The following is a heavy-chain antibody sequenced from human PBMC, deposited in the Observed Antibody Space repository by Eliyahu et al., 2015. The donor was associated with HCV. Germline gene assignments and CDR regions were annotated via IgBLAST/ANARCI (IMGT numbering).Heavy chain of an antibody. J-gene: IGHJ4*02. CDR1: GYTFSKYY. Sequence: QVQLVQSGAEVKKPGASVRVSCQAAGYTFSKYYIHWVRQAPGQGLEWMGVINPSGGSTSYAQLFQGRVTVTRDTSASTVYMELSGLRSEDTAVYYCARGEILTGYYCDYWGLGTLVTVSS. CDR2: INPSGGST. V-gene: IGHV1-46*03. CDR3: ARGEILTGYYCDY. D-gene: IGHD3-9*01.